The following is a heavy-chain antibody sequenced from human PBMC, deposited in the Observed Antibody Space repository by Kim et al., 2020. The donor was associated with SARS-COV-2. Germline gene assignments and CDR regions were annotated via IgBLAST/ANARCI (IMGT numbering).Heavy chain of an antibody. CDR1: GDSVSSDSAA. D-gene: IGHD2-2*01. J-gene: IGHJ4*02. CDR3: ARVHQCSIDY. CDR2: TYYRSKWYY. V-gene: IGHV6-1*01. Sequence: SQTLSLTCVISGDSVSSDSAAWYWIRQSPSIGLEWLGRTYYRSKWYYDYADSVKSRITINPDTSKNQFSLQLKSVTPEDTAMYYCARVHQCSIDYWGQGTLVTVSS.